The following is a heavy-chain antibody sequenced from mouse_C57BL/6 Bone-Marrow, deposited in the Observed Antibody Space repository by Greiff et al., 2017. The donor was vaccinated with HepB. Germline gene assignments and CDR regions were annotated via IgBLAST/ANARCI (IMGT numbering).Heavy chain of an antibody. CDR3: ASRYYYGPYAMDY. D-gene: IGHD1-1*01. V-gene: IGHV1-81*01. CDR1: GYTFTSYG. Sequence: QVQLQQSGAELARPGASVKLSCKASGYTFTSYGISWVKQRAGQGLEWIGEIYPRSGNTYYNEQFKGKATLTADKSSSTAYMELRSLTSEDSAVYFCASRYYYGPYAMDYWGQGTSVTVSS. CDR2: IYPRSGNT. J-gene: IGHJ4*01.